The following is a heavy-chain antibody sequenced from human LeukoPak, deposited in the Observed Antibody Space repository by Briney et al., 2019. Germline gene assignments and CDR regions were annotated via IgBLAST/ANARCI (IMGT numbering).Heavy chain of an antibody. Sequence: SETLSLTCTVSGGSISSYYWSWIRQPPGKGLEWIGYIYYSGSTNYNPSLKSRVTISVDASKNQFSLKLSSVTAADTAVYYCARAKYSSSSRYHYYYGMDVWGQGTTVTVSS. CDR1: GGSISSYY. V-gene: IGHV4-59*01. D-gene: IGHD6-6*01. CDR3: ARAKYSSSSRYHYYYGMDV. CDR2: IYYSGST. J-gene: IGHJ6*02.